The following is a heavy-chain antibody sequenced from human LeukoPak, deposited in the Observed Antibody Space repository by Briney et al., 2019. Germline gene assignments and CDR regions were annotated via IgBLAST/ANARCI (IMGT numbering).Heavy chain of an antibody. CDR1: GGTFSSYA. Sequence: GSSVKVSCKASGGTFSSYAISWVRQAPGQGLEWMGGIIPIFGTAKYAQKFKGRVTITTDESTSTAYMELSSLISEDTAVYYCARGSLAAYCGGDCYPSLDYWGQGTLVTVSS. CDR3: ARGSLAAYCGGDCYPSLDY. D-gene: IGHD2-21*02. V-gene: IGHV1-69*05. CDR2: IIPIFGTA. J-gene: IGHJ4*02.